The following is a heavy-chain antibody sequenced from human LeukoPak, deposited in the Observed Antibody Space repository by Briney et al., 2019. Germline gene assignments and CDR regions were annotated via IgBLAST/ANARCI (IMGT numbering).Heavy chain of an antibody. CDR1: GYTFTGYY. J-gene: IGHJ6*02. Sequence: ASVKVSCKASGYTFTGYYMHWVRQAPGQGLERMGWINPNSGGTNYAQKFQGRVTMTRDTSISTAYMELSRLRSDDTAVYYCARGMRITIFGVVIRKAVYGMDVWGQGTTVTVSS. D-gene: IGHD3-3*01. CDR3: ARGMRITIFGVVIRKAVYGMDV. CDR2: INPNSGGT. V-gene: IGHV1-2*02.